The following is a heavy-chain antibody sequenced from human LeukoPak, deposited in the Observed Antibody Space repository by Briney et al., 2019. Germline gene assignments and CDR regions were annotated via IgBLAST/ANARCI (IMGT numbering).Heavy chain of an antibody. CDR2: ISGSGVST. CDR3: ARVTDCSSTSCYGDFDY. V-gene: IGHV3-23*01. J-gene: IGHJ4*02. CDR1: GFTFSNYA. Sequence: GGSLRLSCAASGFTFSNYAMSWVRQAPGKGLEWVSAISGSGVSTYYADSVKGRFTISRDNSKNTLYLQMNSLRAEDTAVYYCARVTDCSSTSCYGDFDYWGQGTLVTVSS. D-gene: IGHD2-2*01.